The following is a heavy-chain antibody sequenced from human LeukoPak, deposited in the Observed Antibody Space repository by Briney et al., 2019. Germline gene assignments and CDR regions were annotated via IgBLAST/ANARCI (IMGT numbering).Heavy chain of an antibody. CDR2: VSASGAST. CDR3: AKNGAYTSSSIDY. D-gene: IGHD6-6*01. CDR1: GFTFSSYA. V-gene: IGHV3-23*01. Sequence: PGRSLRLSCAASGFTFSSYAMSWVRQAPGKGLEWVSAVSASGASTYYADSVKGRFTISRDTSKNTLYLQMNSLRAEDTAVYYCAKNGAYTSSSIDYWGQGTLVTVSS. J-gene: IGHJ4*02.